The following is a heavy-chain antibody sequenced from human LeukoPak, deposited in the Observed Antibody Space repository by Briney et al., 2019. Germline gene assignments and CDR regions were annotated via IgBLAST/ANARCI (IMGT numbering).Heavy chain of an antibody. CDR1: GGSFSGYY. CDR2: INHSGST. CDR3: AREVHGSGSPFDY. J-gene: IGHJ4*02. Sequence: SETLSLTCAVYGGSFSGYYWSWIRQPPGKGLEWIGEINHSGSTNYNPSLKSRVTISVDTSKNQFSLKLSSVTAADTAVYHCAREVHGSGSPFDYWGQGTLVTVSS. D-gene: IGHD3-10*01. V-gene: IGHV4-34*01.